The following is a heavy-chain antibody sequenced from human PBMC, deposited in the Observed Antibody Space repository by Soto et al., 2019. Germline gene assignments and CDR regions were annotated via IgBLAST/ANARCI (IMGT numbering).Heavy chain of an antibody. V-gene: IGHV3-23*01. CDR1: GFSFRSYS. CDR2: ISGSGGST. J-gene: IGHJ3*02. CDR3: AKDNPDYDSSGYYLTGDAFDI. D-gene: IGHD3-22*01. Sequence: PGGSLRLSCVASGFSFRSYSMNWVRQAPGKGPEWVSAISGSGGSTYYADSVKGRFTISRDNSKNTLYLQMNSLRAEDAAVYYCAKDNPDYDSSGYYLTGDAFDIWGQGTMVTVSS.